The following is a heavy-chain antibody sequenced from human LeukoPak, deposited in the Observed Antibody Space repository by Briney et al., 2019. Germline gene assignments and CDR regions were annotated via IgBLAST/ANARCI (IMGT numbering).Heavy chain of an antibody. V-gene: IGHV1-24*01. J-gene: IGHJ4*02. Sequence: ASVKVSCKASGYTFTSYYMHWVRQAPGKGLEWMGGFDPEDGETIYAQKFQGRVTMTEDTSTDTAYMELSSLRSEDTAVYYCATDPKRTEWRYWGQGTLVTVSS. D-gene: IGHD3-3*01. CDR2: FDPEDGET. CDR1: GYTFTSYY. CDR3: ATDPKRTEWRY.